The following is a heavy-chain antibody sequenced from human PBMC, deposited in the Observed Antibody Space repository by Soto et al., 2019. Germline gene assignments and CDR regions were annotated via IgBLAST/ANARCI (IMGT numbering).Heavy chain of an antibody. D-gene: IGHD5-18*01. J-gene: IGHJ4*02. Sequence: QVQLVQSGAEVKKPGSSVKVSCKASGGTFSSYAFSWVRQAPGQGLEWMGGIFPIFGTANYAQNFQGRVTITADESTSTSYMELSSLRSEDAAVYYCALPRGVDTGMVQGYYFDYWGQGTLVTVSS. CDR1: GGTFSSYA. CDR3: ALPRGVDTGMVQGYYFDY. CDR2: IFPIFGTA. V-gene: IGHV1-69*01.